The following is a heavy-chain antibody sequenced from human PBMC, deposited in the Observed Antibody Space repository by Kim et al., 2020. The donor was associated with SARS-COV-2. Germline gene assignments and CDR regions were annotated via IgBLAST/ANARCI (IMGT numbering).Heavy chain of an antibody. J-gene: IGHJ3*02. Sequence: TIYYTNAVEGRFTISRDNAKNSHYLQMNSLRDEDSALYYCVRDRMGGAFDIWGQGTMVTVSS. CDR2: TI. V-gene: IGHV3-48*02. CDR3: VRDRMGGAFDI. D-gene: IGHD3-16*01.